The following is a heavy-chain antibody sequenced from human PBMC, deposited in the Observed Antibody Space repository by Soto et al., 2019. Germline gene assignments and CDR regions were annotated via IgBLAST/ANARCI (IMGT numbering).Heavy chain of an antibody. CDR3: ARRLTTTVSALGY. CDR1: GFTFSFYA. Sequence: QVQLVESGGGVVQPGGSLRLSCKASGFTFSFYAIHWVRQAPGKGLEWVSVISPDGVNKRSAESVRGPFVISRDNSKRTVHLEMKRLGVENTAVYFCARRLTTTVSALGYWGQGRLVNVSS. CDR2: ISPDGVNK. D-gene: IGHD4-17*01. V-gene: IGHV3-30*09. J-gene: IGHJ4*02.